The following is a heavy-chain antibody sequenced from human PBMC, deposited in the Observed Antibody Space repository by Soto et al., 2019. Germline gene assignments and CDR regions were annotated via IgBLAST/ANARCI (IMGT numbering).Heavy chain of an antibody. CDR3: AREMVVVTANFDY. CDR1: GFTFRSYS. D-gene: IGHD2-21*02. CDR2: ISSDGSHR. V-gene: IGHV3-21*01. J-gene: IGHJ4*02. Sequence: PGGSLRLSCAASGFTFRSYSMNWVLQAPGKGLEWVSSISSDGSHRYYADSVKGRFTISRDNAKNSLYLQMNSLRAEDTAVYYCAREMVVVTANFDYWGQGTLVTVSS.